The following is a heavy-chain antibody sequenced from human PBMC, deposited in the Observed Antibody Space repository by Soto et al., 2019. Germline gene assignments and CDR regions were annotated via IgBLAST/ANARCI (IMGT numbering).Heavy chain of an antibody. CDR3: ARDRSDTGKGRGMDV. D-gene: IGHD5-18*01. CDR1: GFTFSSYS. J-gene: IGHJ6*02. Sequence: EVQLVESGGGLVQPGGSLRLSCAASGFTFSSYSMNWVRQAPGKGLEWVSYISISSSTIYYADSVKGRFTISRDKAKNSLYLQMNSLRDEDTAVYYCARDRSDTGKGRGMDVWGQGTTVTVSS. CDR2: ISISSSTI. V-gene: IGHV3-48*02.